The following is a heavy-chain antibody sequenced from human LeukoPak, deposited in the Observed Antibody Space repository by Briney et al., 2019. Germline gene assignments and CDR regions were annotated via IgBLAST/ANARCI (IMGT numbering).Heavy chain of an antibody. Sequence: SKTLSLTCAVYGGXLSGYYWNWIRQSPGKGLEWIGEINHSGSTNYNPSLKSRVTISVDTSKNQFSLKLSSVTAADTAVYYCARATFDGRGYYYEGEYWGQGTLVTVSS. CDR1: GGXLSGYY. V-gene: IGHV4-34*01. CDR3: ARATFDGRGYYYEGEY. J-gene: IGHJ4*02. CDR2: INHSGST. D-gene: IGHD3-22*01.